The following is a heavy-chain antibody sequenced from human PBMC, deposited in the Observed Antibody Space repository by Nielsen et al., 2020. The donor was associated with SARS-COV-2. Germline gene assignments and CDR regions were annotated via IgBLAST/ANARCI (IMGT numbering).Heavy chain of an antibody. J-gene: IGHJ4*02. V-gene: IGHV3-30-3*01. CDR1: GFTFSSYA. CDR3: AKDPLWFGELLLNYFDY. Sequence: GGSLRLSCAASGFTFSSYAMHWVRQAPGKGLEWVAVISYDGSNKYYADSVKGRFTISRDNSKNTLYPQMNSLRAEDTAVYYCAKDPLWFGELLLNYFDYWGQGTLVTVSS. CDR2: ISYDGSNK. D-gene: IGHD3-10*01.